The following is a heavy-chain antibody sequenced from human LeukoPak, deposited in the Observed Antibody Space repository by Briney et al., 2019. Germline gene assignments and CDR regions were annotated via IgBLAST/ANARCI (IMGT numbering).Heavy chain of an antibody. J-gene: IGHJ3*02. Sequence: SETLSLTCAVYGGSFSGYYWSWIRQPPGKGLEWIGYIYYSGSTNYNPSLKSRVTISVDTSKNQFSLKLSSVTAADTAVYFCARDQPTVTTGEDAFDIWGQGTMVTVSS. CDR2: IYYSGST. CDR3: ARDQPTVTTGEDAFDI. V-gene: IGHV4-34*11. CDR1: GGSFSGYY. D-gene: IGHD4-17*01.